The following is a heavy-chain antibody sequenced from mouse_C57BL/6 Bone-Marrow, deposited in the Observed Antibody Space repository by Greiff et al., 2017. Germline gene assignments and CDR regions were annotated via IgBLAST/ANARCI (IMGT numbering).Heavy chain of an antibody. CDR2: IDPSDSYT. D-gene: IGHD1-1*01. J-gene: IGHJ3*01. Sequence: VQLQQPGAELVRPGTSVKLSCKASGYTFTSYWMHWVKQRPGQGLEWIGVIDPSDSYTNYNQKFKGKATLTVDTSSSTAYMQLSSLTSEDSAVYYCAREPITTVVGPFAYWGQGTLVTVSA. CDR1: GYTFTSYW. CDR3: AREPITTVVGPFAY. V-gene: IGHV1-59*01.